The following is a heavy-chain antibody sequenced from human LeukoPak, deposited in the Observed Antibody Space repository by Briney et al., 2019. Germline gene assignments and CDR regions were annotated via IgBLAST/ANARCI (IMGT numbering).Heavy chain of an antibody. Sequence: GGSLRLSCAASGFTLSSYAMSWVRQARGKGLEWVSAISGSGGSTYHADSVKGRFTISRDNSKNTLYLQMNSLRAEGTAVYYCAKGPHYDILTGYYRSSFDYWGRGTLVTVSS. CDR1: GFTLSSYA. D-gene: IGHD3-9*01. J-gene: IGHJ4*02. CDR2: ISGSGGST. V-gene: IGHV3-23*01. CDR3: AKGPHYDILTGYYRSSFDY.